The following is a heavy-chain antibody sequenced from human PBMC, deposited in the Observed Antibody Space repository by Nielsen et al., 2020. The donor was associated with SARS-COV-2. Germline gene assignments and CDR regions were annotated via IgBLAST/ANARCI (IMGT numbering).Heavy chain of an antibody. J-gene: IGHJ6*02. V-gene: IGHV3-21*01. Sequence: SCAASGFTFSSYSMNWVRQAPGKGLEWVSSISSSSSYIYYADSVKGRFTISRDNAKNSLYLQMNSLRAEDTAVYYCARDERASGWYRMGYYYYGMDVWGQGTTVTVSS. CDR1: GFTFSSYS. CDR3: ARDERASGWYRMGYYYYGMDV. CDR2: ISSSSSYI. D-gene: IGHD6-19*01.